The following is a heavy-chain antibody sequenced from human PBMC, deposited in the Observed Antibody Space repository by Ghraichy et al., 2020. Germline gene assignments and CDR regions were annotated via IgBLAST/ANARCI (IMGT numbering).Heavy chain of an antibody. D-gene: IGHD6-13*01. CDR2: IKQDGSEK. V-gene: IGHV3-7*01. J-gene: IGHJ6*02. CDR3: ARDSPTSSSWWLPTYYYYGMDV. CDR1: GFTFSSYW. Sequence: GGSLRLSCAASGFTFSSYWMSWVRQAPGKGLEWVANIKQDGSEKYYVDSVKGRFTISRDNAKNSLYLQMNSLRAEDTAVYYCARDSPTSSSWWLPTYYYYGMDVWGQGTTVTVSS.